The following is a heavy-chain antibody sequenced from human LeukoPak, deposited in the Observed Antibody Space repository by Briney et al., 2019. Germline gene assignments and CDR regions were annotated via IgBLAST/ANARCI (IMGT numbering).Heavy chain of an antibody. V-gene: IGHV3-48*03. CDR3: AREAAAGTGWFDP. CDR2: ISSSGSTI. Sequence: GGSLRLSCAASGFTFSSYEMNWVRQAPGKGLEWVSYISSSGSTIYYADSVKGRFTISRDNAKNSLYLQMNSLRAEDTAVYYCAREAAAGTGWFDPWGQGTLVIVSS. D-gene: IGHD6-13*01. J-gene: IGHJ5*02. CDR1: GFTFSSYE.